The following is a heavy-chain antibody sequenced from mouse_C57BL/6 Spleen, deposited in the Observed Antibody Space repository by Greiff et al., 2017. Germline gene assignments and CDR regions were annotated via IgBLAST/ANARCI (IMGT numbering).Heavy chain of an antibody. CDR3: ARNYYCSLDY. CDR1: GFTFSDYG. J-gene: IGHJ2*01. V-gene: IGHV5-17*01. D-gene: IGHD1-1*01. Sequence: EVNLVESGGGLVKPGGSLKLSCAASGFTFSDYGMHWVRQAPEKGLEWVTYISSGSSTIYYADTVQGRFTISRDNAKNTLFLQMTSLRSEDTAMYYCARNYYCSLDYWGQGTTLTVSS. CDR2: ISSGSSTI.